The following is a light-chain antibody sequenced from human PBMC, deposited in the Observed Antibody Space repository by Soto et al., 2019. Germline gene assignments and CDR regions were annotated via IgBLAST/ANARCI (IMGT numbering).Light chain of an antibody. V-gene: IGLV2-14*01. CDR2: DVS. CDR3: SSYSSSRTYV. CDR1: SSDVGGYNY. J-gene: IGLJ1*01. Sequence: QSVLTQPASVSGSPGQSITISRSGTSSDVGGYNYVSWYQQNPGTAPKLLIYDVSNRPSGVSHRFSGSKSGNTASLTISGLQAGDEADYYCSSYSSSRTYVFGTGTKVTVL.